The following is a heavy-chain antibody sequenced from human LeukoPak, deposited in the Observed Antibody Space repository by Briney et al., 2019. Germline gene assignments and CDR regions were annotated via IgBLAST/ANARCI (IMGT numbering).Heavy chain of an antibody. CDR1: GGSISSGSYY. Sequence: SETLSLTCTVCGGSISSGSYYWSWIRQPAGKGLEWIGRIYTSGSTNYNPSLKSQVSISIDTSKNQFSLRLTSVTAADTAVYYCARQTGSGLFILPGGQGTLVTVSS. CDR3: ARQTGSGLFILP. CDR2: IYTSGST. D-gene: IGHD3/OR15-3a*01. J-gene: IGHJ4*02. V-gene: IGHV4-61*02.